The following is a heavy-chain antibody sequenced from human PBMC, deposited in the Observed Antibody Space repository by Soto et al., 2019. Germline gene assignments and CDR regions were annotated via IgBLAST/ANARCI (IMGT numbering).Heavy chain of an antibody. J-gene: IGHJ3*02. CDR2: ILPKSHGT. CDR1: GATFSDSY. Sequence: SVKVSCKPSGATFSDSYIHWVRQSPGQGLEWMGWILPKSHGTEYAQKFQGRVTMTRDTSISTAYMELSRLRSDDTAVYYCARDAFDIWGQGTMVTVSS. CDR3: ARDAFDI. V-gene: IGHV1-2*02.